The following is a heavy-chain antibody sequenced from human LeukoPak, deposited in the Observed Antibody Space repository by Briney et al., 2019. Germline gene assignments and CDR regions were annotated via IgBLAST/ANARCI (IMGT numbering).Heavy chain of an antibody. V-gene: IGHV3-74*01. CDR3: ARTTYYYDSSGYYYSTVDYYYYYMDV. CDR1: GFTFSSFW. CDR2: INSDGSST. J-gene: IGHJ6*03. Sequence: GGSLRLSCAASGFTFSSFWMHWVRQVPGKGLVWVSRINSDGSSTDYADSVKGRFTIFRDNAKNTLFLQMNSLRAEDTAVYYCARTTYYYDSSGYYYSTVDYYYYYMDVWGKGTTVTISS. D-gene: IGHD3-22*01.